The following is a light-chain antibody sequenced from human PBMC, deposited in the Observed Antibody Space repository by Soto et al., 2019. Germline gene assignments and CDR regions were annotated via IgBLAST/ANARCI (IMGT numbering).Light chain of an antibody. Sequence: DIQMTQSPSSLSASVGDRVTLTCRASQDINIYLAWFQQKPGQAPKSLIYAASSLQSGVASRFSGSGSATDFTLTINSLQPEDFATYYCQQYYTYPQTFGQGTKLEIK. CDR2: AAS. CDR1: QDINIY. J-gene: IGKJ2*01. CDR3: QQYYTYPQT. V-gene: IGKV1-16*01.